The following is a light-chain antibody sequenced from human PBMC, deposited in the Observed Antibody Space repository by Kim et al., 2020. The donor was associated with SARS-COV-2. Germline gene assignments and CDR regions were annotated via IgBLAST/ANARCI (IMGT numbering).Light chain of an antibody. CDR3: QVWDSSTYV. Sequence: SYELTQPPSVSVSPGQTASITCSGDKLGDKYACWYQQKPGQSPVLVIYQDSKRPSGIPERFSGSNSGNTATLTISGTQAMDEAVYYCQVWDSSTYVFGTGTKVTVL. CDR1: KLGDKY. J-gene: IGLJ1*01. CDR2: QDS. V-gene: IGLV3-1*01.